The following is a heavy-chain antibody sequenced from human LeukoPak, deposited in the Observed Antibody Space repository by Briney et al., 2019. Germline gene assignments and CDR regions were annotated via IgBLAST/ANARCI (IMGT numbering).Heavy chain of an antibody. J-gene: IGHJ4*02. V-gene: IGHV5-51*01. CDR3: ARQTAMGRSGDY. CDR2: IYPSDSET. CDR1: GYSVTSYW. Sequence: GESLKITLKASGYSVTSYWIGWVRQMPGKGLEGGGIIYPSDSETRYHPSFQGQLTISVDKSLTTADLQWNSLKASDTAMYYCARQTAMGRSGDYCGQGTLVTVSS. D-gene: IGHD5-18*01.